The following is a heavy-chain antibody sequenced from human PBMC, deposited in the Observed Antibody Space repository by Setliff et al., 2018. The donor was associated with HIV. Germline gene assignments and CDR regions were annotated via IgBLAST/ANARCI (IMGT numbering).Heavy chain of an antibody. CDR2: VYYSGST. J-gene: IGHJ4*02. CDR3: STVVTLAYCHDGLCPAFDS. Sequence: PSETLSLTCTVSGGSISSHYWGWIRHPPGQGLEWIGSVYYSGSTNYNPSLKSRITISLDTSKSQFSLKLGSVTAADTAVYFGSTVVTLAYCHDGLCPAFDSWGQGALVTVSS. D-gene: IGHD2-8*01. V-gene: IGHV4-59*11. CDR1: GGSISSHY.